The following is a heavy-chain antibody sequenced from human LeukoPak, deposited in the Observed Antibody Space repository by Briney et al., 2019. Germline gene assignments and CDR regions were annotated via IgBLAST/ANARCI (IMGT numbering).Heavy chain of an antibody. J-gene: IGHJ4*02. V-gene: IGHV3-30-3*01. CDR1: GFIFSSYT. D-gene: IGHD7-27*01. Sequence: GGSLRLSCAASGFIFSSYTMHWVRQAPGKGLEWVAAVSYDGNKKFYADYMKGRFTISRDNSKNTVYLQMNSLRAEDTAVYYCAKEVATWGFDSWGQGTLVTVSS. CDR3: AKEVATWGFDS. CDR2: VSYDGNKK.